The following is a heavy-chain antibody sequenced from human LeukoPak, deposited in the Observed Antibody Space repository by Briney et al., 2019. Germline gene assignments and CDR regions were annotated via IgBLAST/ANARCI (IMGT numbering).Heavy chain of an antibody. Sequence: GGSLRLSCEASGFTFSSYAMSWVRQAPGKGLEWVSVISGSGDSTYYADSVEGRCTISRDNSKDALYLQMNSLRAEDTAVYYCARVGYSGYDYDYWGQGTLVTVSS. CDR1: GFTFSSYA. CDR2: ISGSGDST. J-gene: IGHJ4*02. CDR3: ARVGYSGYDYDY. V-gene: IGHV3-23*01. D-gene: IGHD5-12*01.